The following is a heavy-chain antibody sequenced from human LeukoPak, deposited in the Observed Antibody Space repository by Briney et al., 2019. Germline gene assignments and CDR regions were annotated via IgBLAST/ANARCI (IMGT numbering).Heavy chain of an antibody. D-gene: IGHD6-13*01. J-gene: IGHJ4*02. CDR1: GFTFSSYA. Sequence: GRSLRLSCSASGFTFSSYAMHWVRQAPGKGLEYVSAISSNGGSTYYADSVKGRFTISRDNSKNTLYLQMSSLRAEDTAVYYCVKDLKAAAGTSYYFDYWGQGTLVTVSS. CDR3: VKDLKAAAGTSYYFDY. CDR2: ISSNGGST. V-gene: IGHV3-64D*06.